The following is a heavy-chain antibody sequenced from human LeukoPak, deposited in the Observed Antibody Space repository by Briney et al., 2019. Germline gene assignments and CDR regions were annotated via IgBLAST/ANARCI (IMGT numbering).Heavy chain of an antibody. J-gene: IGHJ6*02. V-gene: IGHV4-31*03. CDR2: IYYSGST. Sequence: PSETLSLTCTVSGGSISSGGYYWSWIRQHPGKGLEWIGYIYYSGSTYYNPSLKSRVTISVDTSKNQFSLKLSSVTAADTAVYYCAKERLQLWSYYYYGMDVWGQGTTVTVSS. CDR1: GGSISSGGYY. D-gene: IGHD5-18*01. CDR3: AKERLQLWSYYYYGMDV.